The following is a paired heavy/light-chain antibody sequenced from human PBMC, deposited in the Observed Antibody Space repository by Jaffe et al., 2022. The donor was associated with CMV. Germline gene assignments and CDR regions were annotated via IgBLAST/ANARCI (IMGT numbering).Light chain of an antibody. V-gene: IGKV1-9*01. CDR3: QQLNSYPPS. CDR2: AAS. CDR1: QGISSY. Sequence: IQLTQSPSSLSASVGDRVTITCRASQGISSYLAWYQQKPGKAPKLLIYAASTLQSGVPSRFSGSGSGTDFTLTISSLQPEDFATYYCQQLNSYPPSFGQGTRLEIK. J-gene: IGKJ5*01.
Heavy chain of an antibody. V-gene: IGHV1-46*01. CDR1: GYTFTSYY. CDR2: INPSGGST. Sequence: QVQLVQSGAEVKKPGASVKVSCKASGYTFTSYYMHWVRQAPGQGLEWMGIINPSGGSTSYAQKFQGRVTMTRDTSTSTVYMELSSLRSEDTAVYYCARVGYDYEGVYYFDYWGQGTLVTVSS. J-gene: IGHJ4*02. CDR3: ARVGYDYEGVYYFDY. D-gene: IGHD5-12*01.